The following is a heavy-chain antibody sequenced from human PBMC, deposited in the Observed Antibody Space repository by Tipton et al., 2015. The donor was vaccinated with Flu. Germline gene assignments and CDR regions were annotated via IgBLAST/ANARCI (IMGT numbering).Heavy chain of an antibody. Sequence: TLSLTCTVSGGSISSYYWSWIRQPPGKGLEWIGYIYYSGSTNYNPSLKSRVTISVDTSKNQFSLKLSSVTAAGTAVYYCAREEIAARPDYFDYWGQGTLVTVSS. J-gene: IGHJ4*02. CDR3: AREEIAARPDYFDY. CDR2: IYYSGST. V-gene: IGHV4-59*12. CDR1: GGSISSYY. D-gene: IGHD6-6*01.